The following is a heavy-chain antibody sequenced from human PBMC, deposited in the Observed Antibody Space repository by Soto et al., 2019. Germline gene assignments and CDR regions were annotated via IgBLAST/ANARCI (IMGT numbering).Heavy chain of an antibody. Sequence: GSLRLSCAASGFSFVNYAMNWVRQAPGKGLEWVSGLSGSGTSTYYADSVKGRFTISRDNSRDTLFLQMNSLTADDTAVYYCAKATTNGGWFNPFDSWGQGALVTVSS. J-gene: IGHJ4*02. CDR1: GFSFVNYA. CDR2: LSGSGTST. V-gene: IGHV3-23*01. CDR3: AKATTNGGWFNPFDS. D-gene: IGHD6-19*01.